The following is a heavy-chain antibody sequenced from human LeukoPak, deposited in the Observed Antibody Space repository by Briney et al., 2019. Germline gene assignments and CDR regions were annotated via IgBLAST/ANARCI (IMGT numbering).Heavy chain of an antibody. D-gene: IGHD3-22*01. V-gene: IGHV4-34*01. CDR3: ARGGPHDSSGYYSDY. J-gene: IGHJ4*02. CDR2: INHSGST. Sequence: PSETLSLTCAVYGGSFSGYYWSWIRQPPGKGLEWIGEINHSGSTNYNPSLKSRVTISVDTSKNQFFLKLSSVTAADTAVYYRARGGPHDSSGYYSDYWGQGTLVTVSS. CDR1: GGSFSGYY.